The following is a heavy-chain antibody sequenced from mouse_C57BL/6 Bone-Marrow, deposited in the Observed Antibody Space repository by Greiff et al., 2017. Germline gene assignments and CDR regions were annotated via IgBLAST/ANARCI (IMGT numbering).Heavy chain of an antibody. Sequence: EVQLQQSGAELVRPGASVKLSCTASGFNIKDDYMHWVKQRPEQGLEWIGWIDPENGDTESASKFQGKATITADTSSNTAYLQLSSLTSEDTAVYYCTPTYGSSCYWGQGTTLTVSS. CDR1: GFNIKDDY. CDR3: TPTYGSSCY. D-gene: IGHD1-1*01. J-gene: IGHJ2*01. V-gene: IGHV14-4*01. CDR2: IDPENGDT.